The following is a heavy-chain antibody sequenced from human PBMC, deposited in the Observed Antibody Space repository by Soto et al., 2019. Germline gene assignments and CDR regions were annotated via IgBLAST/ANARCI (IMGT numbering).Heavy chain of an antibody. D-gene: IGHD2-15*01. Sequence: ASETLSLTCTVSGDSSVISSSYYWGWIRQPPGKGLEWIGSIYYTGNTFYIPSFRSRLTISVDTSKSQFSLKLRSVTAADTATYYCASEVSSTDGMDVWGEGTTVTVSS. CDR2: IYYTGNT. CDR3: ASEVSSTDGMDV. J-gene: IGHJ6*04. V-gene: IGHV4-39*01. CDR1: GDSSVISSSYY.